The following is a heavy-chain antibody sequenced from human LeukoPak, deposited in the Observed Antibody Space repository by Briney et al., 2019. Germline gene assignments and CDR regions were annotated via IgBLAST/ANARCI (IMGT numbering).Heavy chain of an antibody. CDR1: GFTFSSYA. CDR2: ISGSGGST. CDR3: AKSGYDWYYFDY. Sequence: GGSLRLSCAASGFTFSSYAMSWLRQAPGKGLEWVSAISGSGGSTYYADSVKGRFTISRDNSKNTLYLQMNSLRAEDTAVYYCAKSGYDWYYFDYWGQGTLVTVSS. D-gene: IGHD5-12*01. V-gene: IGHV3-23*01. J-gene: IGHJ4*02.